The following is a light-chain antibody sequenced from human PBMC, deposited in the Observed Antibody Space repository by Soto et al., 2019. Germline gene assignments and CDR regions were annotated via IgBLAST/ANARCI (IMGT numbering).Light chain of an antibody. V-gene: IGLV2-14*01. CDR2: EVI. CDR1: SSDVGGAYNY. J-gene: IGLJ2*01. Sequence: QSALTQPASVSGSPGQSITISCTGTSSDVGGAYNYVSWYQQHPGKAPKLMIYEVIHRPSGVSNRFSGSKSGNTASLNISALQAEDEADYYCSSWTGSSTLLFGGGTKLNVL. CDR3: SSWTGSSTLL.